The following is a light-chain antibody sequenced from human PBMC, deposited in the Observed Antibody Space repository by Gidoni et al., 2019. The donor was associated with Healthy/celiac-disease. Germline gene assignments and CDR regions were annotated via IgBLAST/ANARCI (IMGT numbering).Light chain of an antibody. V-gene: IGKV1-12*01. J-gene: IGKJ3*01. CDR1: QSISSW. CDR2: AAS. Sequence: DIPMTQSPSSVSASVGDRVTITCRASQSISSWLAWYQQKPEKAPKLLIYAASRLQSGVPSRFSGSGSGTDFTLTISSLQPEDFATYYCQQANSFPFTFXPXTKVDIK. CDR3: QQANSFPFT.